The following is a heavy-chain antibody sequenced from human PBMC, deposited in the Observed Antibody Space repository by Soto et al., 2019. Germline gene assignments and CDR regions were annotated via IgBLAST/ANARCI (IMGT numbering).Heavy chain of an antibody. D-gene: IGHD2-2*01. CDR3: ARVGYCRTTSCYADDY. CDR1: GFTLSSHW. Sequence: GGPLRLSCAAAGFTLSSHWMHWVRQPPGKGLVWVSRIHSDGSSTIYADSVKGRFTISRDNAKNTLYLQMNSLRVEDTAVYYCARVGYCRTTSCYADDYWGPGTLVTVSS. J-gene: IGHJ4*02. CDR2: IHSDGSST. V-gene: IGHV3-74*01.